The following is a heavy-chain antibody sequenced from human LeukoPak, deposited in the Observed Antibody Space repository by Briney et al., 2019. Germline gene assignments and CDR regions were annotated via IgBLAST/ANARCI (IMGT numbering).Heavy chain of an antibody. CDR2: ISSSSSYI. D-gene: IGHD2-21*02. Sequence: PGGSLRPSCAASGFTFSSYSMNWVRQAPGKGLEWVSSISSSSSYIYYADSVKGRFTISRDNAKNSLYLQMNSLRAEGTAVYYCARDQYLAYCGGDCYSGQFDYWGQGILVTVSS. CDR1: GFTFSSYS. CDR3: ARDQYLAYCGGDCYSGQFDY. J-gene: IGHJ4*02. V-gene: IGHV3-21*01.